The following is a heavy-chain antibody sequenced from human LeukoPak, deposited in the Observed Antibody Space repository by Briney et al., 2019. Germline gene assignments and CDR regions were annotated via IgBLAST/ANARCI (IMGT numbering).Heavy chain of an antibody. CDR2: IYYSGST. J-gene: IGHJ4*02. CDR3: ARDRGDGYNLDY. Sequence: SETLSLTCTVSGGSISSYYWSWIRQPPGKGLEWIGYIYYSGSTNYNPSLKSRVTISVDTSKNQFSLKLSSVTAADTAVYYCARDRGDGYNLDYWGQGTLVTVSS. V-gene: IGHV4-59*01. D-gene: IGHD5-24*01. CDR1: GGSISSYY.